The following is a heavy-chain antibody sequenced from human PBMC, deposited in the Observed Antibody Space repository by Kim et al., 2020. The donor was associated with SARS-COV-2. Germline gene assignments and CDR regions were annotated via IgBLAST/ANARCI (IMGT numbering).Heavy chain of an antibody. V-gene: IGHV3-21*01. CDR3: ASLIVVVVAAP. CDR1: GFTFSSYS. J-gene: IGHJ5*02. Sequence: GGSLRLSCAASGFTFSSYSMNWVRQAPGKGLEWVSSISSSSSYIYYADSVKGRFTISRDNAKNSLYLQMNSLRAEDTAVYYCASLIVVVVAAPWGQGTLVTVSS. CDR2: ISSSSSYI. D-gene: IGHD2-15*01.